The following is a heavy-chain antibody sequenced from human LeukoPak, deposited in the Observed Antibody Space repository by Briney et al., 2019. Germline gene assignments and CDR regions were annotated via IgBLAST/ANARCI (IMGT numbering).Heavy chain of an antibody. J-gene: IGHJ3*02. Sequence: SVKVSCKASGGTFSSYAISWVRQAPGQGLEWMGRIIPILGIANYAQKFEGTVTITANKSTSTAYMELSSLRTKHTAVYYCAREHYKILTGYYGLDAFDIWGQGTMVTVSS. V-gene: IGHV1-69*04. D-gene: IGHD3-9*01. CDR2: IIPILGIA. CDR1: GGTFSSYA. CDR3: AREHYKILTGYYGLDAFDI.